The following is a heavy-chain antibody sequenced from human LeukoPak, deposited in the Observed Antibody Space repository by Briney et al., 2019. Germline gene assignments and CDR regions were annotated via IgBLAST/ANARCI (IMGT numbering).Heavy chain of an antibody. D-gene: IGHD2-2*01. Sequence: ASVKVSCKASGYTFTRYYMHWERQAPGQGLEWMGWINPNSGGTNYAQKFQGRVTMTRDTSITTAYMELSRLRSDDTAVYFCARDSYCRGINCYAFDPWGQGTLVTVSS. J-gene: IGHJ5*02. CDR1: GYTFTRYY. CDR2: INPNSGGT. CDR3: ARDSYCRGINCYAFDP. V-gene: IGHV1-2*02.